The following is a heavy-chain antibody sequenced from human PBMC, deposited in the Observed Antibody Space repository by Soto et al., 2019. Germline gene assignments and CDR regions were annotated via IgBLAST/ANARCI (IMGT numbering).Heavy chain of an antibody. CDR1: GGSVSIPTYY. CDR2: AYYSGST. Sequence: HLQESGPGLVKPSETLSLTCIVSGGSVSIPTYYWAWIRQPPGKGLEWVGAAYYSGSTYYNPSLWARVPITVATSNVHFSLRVHSVAAADTAVYSCARTVRGGEGRLDYWGQGTLVTVSS. J-gene: IGHJ4*02. CDR3: ARTVRGGEGRLDY. D-gene: IGHD3-10*01. V-gene: IGHV4-39*02.